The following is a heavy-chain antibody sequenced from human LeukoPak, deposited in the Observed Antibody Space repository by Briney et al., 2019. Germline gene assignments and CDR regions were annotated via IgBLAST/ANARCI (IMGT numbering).Heavy chain of an antibody. V-gene: IGHV3-30-3*01. CDR3: AISAAGTGAFDI. CDR2: ISYDGSNK. CDR1: GFTFSHYA. J-gene: IGHJ3*02. D-gene: IGHD6-13*01. Sequence: GGSLRLSCAASGFTFSHYAMHWLRQAPGKGLEWVAVISYDGSNKYYADSVKGRFTIFRDNSKNTLYLQMNSLRAEDTAVYYCAISAAGTGAFDIWGQGTMVTVSS.